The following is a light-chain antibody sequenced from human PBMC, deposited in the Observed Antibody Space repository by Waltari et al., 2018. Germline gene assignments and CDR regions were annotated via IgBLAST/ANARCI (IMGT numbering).Light chain of an antibody. CDR3: QQSYSAPLT. CDR1: QTISNY. J-gene: IGKJ4*01. V-gene: IGKV1-39*01. Sequence: DIQMTQSPSSLSASVGDRVTVTCRASQTISNYLNWYQQRPGKAPKLLVYGASSLQSGVPSRFSGRGSWTDFTLTISSLQPEDFATYYCQQSYSAPLTFGGGTKVEIE. CDR2: GAS.